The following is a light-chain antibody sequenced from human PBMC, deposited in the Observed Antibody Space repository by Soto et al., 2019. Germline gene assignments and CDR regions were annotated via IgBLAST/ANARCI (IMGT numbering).Light chain of an antibody. V-gene: IGKV1-33*01. Sequence: DIQMTQSPSSLFAAVGYRVTITCQATQDINIYLNWYQQKPGKAPNLLIYDASNLEIGVPSRFSGSGSGTHFTFTISSLQTEDIGTYYCQKYDILPITCGRGTQREIK. J-gene: IGKJ5*01. CDR3: QKYDILPIT. CDR2: DAS. CDR1: QDINIY.